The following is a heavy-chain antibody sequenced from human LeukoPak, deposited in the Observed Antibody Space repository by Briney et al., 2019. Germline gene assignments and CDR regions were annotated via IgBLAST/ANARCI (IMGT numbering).Heavy chain of an antibody. CDR2: VYNSGFT. V-gene: IGHV4-4*08. Sequence: SETLSLTCTVSGGFTSPYKWNWIRQPPGKGLEWIGFVYNSGFTSYNPSLKSRLTISVDTSKNQFSLKLTSVTAADTAVYYCAREWSVFDTWGQGTMVTVSS. J-gene: IGHJ3*02. D-gene: IGHD2-8*01. CDR3: AREWSVFDT. CDR1: GGFTSPYK.